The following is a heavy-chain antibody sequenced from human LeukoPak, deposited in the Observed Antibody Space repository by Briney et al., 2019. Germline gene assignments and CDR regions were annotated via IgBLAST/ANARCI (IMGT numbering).Heavy chain of an antibody. V-gene: IGHV3-74*01. CDR3: AKSYSYYHMDD. J-gene: IGHJ6*03. CDR1: GFTFSTYW. CDR2: IHTDGSST. Sequence: GGSLRLSCAASGFTFSTYWMHWVRQAPGEGLVWVSRIHTDGSSTNYADSVRGRFTISRDNAKNTLYLQMNSLRGDDTAVYYCAKSYSYYHMDDWGKGTSVTVSS.